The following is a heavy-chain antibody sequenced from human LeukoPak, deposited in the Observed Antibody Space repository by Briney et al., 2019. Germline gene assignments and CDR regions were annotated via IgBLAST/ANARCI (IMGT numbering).Heavy chain of an antibody. Sequence: GGSLRLSCAASGFTFSSYAMTWVRQAPGKGLEWVSVISSRGGSTYYADSVKGRFTISIDNSKNTLYLQMNSLRAEDTAVYYCAKGGGSSSFAWFDPWGQGTLVTVSS. CDR2: ISSRGGST. V-gene: IGHV3-23*01. CDR3: AKGGGSSSFAWFDP. J-gene: IGHJ5*02. D-gene: IGHD6-6*01. CDR1: GFTFSSYA.